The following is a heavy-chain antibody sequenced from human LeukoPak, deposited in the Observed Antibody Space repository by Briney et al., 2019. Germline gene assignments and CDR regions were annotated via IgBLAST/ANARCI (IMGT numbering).Heavy chain of an antibody. CDR3: ARYYSGSYQVDY. CDR1: GGTFSSYA. Sequence: GASVKVSCKASGGTFSSYAISWVRQAPGQGLERMGRIIPILGIANYAQKFQGRATITADKSTSTAYMELSSLRSEDTAVYYCARYYSGSYQVDYWGQGTLVTVSS. V-gene: IGHV1-69*04. D-gene: IGHD1-26*01. J-gene: IGHJ4*02. CDR2: IIPILGIA.